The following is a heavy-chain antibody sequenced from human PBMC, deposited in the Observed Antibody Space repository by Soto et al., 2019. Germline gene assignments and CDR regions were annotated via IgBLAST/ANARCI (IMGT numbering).Heavy chain of an antibody. D-gene: IGHD6-13*01. CDR1: GFIFSDYY. Sequence: GGPLRLSCAASGFIFSDYYMSWIRQAPGKGLEWVSYISSTSTYTNYADSVKGRFTISRDNAKNSLYLQMNSLRAEDTAVYYCASLPQQLVDYWGQGTLVTVSS. V-gene: IGHV3-11*06. CDR2: ISSTSTYT. CDR3: ASLPQQLVDY. J-gene: IGHJ4*02.